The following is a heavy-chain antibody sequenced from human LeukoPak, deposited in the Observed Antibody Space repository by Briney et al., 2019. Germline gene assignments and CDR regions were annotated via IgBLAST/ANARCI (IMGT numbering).Heavy chain of an antibody. D-gene: IGHD1-14*01. CDR2: TFYKSKWYY. V-gene: IGHV6-1*01. J-gene: IGHJ3*02. Sequence: SQTLSLTCTISGDSVSSNSAAWSWIRQSPSRGLEWLGRTFYKSKWYYDYAVSVESRITVNPDTSKNQFSLHLNSVTPDDTAIYYCVAALTDTRPPSSDIWGQGTMVIVSS. CDR3: VAALTDTRPPSSDI. CDR1: GDSVSSNSAA.